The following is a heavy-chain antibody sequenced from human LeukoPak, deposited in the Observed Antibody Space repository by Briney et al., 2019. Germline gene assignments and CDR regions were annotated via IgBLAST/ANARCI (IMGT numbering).Heavy chain of an antibody. D-gene: IGHD5-18*01. CDR2: INHSGST. CDR1: GGSFSGYY. CDR3: ASGPSYGFQH. V-gene: IGHV4-34*01. Sequence: SETLSLTCAVYGGSFSGYYWSWIRQPPGKGLEWIGEINHSGSTNYNPPLKSRVTISVDTSKNQFSLKLSSVTAADTAVYYCASGPSYGFQHWGQGTLVTVSS. J-gene: IGHJ1*01.